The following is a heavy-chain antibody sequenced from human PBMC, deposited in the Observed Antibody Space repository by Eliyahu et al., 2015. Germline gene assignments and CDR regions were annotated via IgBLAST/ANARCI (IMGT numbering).Heavy chain of an antibody. CDR3: ARGNGYSSGWFVY. Sequence: QVQLVESGGGVVHPGRSLRLSCAAXGFXCSSYGMHWVRQAPGKGXEWXAVIWYDGSNKYYADSVKGRFTISRDNSKNTLYLQMNSLRAEDTAVYYCARGNGYSSGWFVYWGQGTLVTVSS. V-gene: IGHV3-33*01. J-gene: IGHJ4*02. CDR2: IWYDGSNK. CDR1: GFXCSSYG. D-gene: IGHD6-19*01.